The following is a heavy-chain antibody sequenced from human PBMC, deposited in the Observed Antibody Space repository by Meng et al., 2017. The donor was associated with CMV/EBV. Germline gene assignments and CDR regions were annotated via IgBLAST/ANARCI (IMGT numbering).Heavy chain of an antibody. Sequence: ASVKVSCKASGYTFTGYYMHWVRQAPGQGLEWMGWINPNSGGTNYAQKFQGRVTMTRDTSISTAYMELGRLRSDDTAVYYFARAWGGATRIGDYYGMDVWGQGTTVTVSS. CDR1: GYTFTGYY. CDR3: ARAWGGATRIGDYYGMDV. J-gene: IGHJ6*02. CDR2: INPNSGGT. V-gene: IGHV1-2*02. D-gene: IGHD3-16*01.